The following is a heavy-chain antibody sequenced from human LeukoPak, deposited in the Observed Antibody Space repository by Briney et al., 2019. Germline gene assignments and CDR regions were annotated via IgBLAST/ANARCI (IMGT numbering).Heavy chain of an antibody. CDR1: GGSISSGSYY. CDR2: IYTSGST. J-gene: IGHJ4*02. CDR3: ARRWIANRLYFDY. V-gene: IGHV4-61*02. Sequence: SETLSLTCTVSGGSISSGSYYWSWIRQPAGKGLEWIGRIYTSGSTNYNPSLKSRVNISVDTSKNQFSLKLSSVTAADTAVYYCARRWIANRLYFDYWGQGTLVTVSS. D-gene: IGHD2-21*01.